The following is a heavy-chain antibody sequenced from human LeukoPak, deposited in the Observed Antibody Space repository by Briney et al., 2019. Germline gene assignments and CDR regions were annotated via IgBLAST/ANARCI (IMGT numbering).Heavy chain of an antibody. CDR2: ISSSSSYI. Sequence: PGESLSLSCAPSAFTFSSYSMNWVRPAPGKGREWVSSISSSSSYIYYTDSVEGRFTISRDNAKHSLYLQMNSLIAEDTAVYYCARVGYSSSSAFDYWGQGTLVTVSS. D-gene: IGHD6-6*01. J-gene: IGHJ4*02. CDR1: AFTFSSYS. CDR3: ARVGYSSSSAFDY. V-gene: IGHV3-21*01.